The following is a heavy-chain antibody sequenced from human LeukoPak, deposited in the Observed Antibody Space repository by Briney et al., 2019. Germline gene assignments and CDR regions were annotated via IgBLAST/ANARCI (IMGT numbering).Heavy chain of an antibody. D-gene: IGHD2-2*01. CDR2: IYYSGST. CDR1: GGSISSYY. V-gene: IGHV4-59*01. Sequence: SETLSLTCTVSGGSISSYYWSWIRQPPGKGLEWIGYIYYSGSTNYNPSLKSRVTMSVDTSKNQFSLKLSSVTAADTAVYYCARAPAATKGYYYYYGMDVWGQGTTVTVSS. CDR3: ARAPAATKGYYYYYGMDV. J-gene: IGHJ6*02.